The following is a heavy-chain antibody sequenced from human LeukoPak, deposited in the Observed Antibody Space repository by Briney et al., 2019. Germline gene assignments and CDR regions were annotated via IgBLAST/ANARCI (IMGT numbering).Heavy chain of an antibody. J-gene: IGHJ6*03. CDR3: TRDALYGDPSYYYMDV. CDR2: IKQDGSDI. CDR1: GFTFNGFW. Sequence: GGSLRLSCAASGFTFNGFWMSWVRQAPGKGLEWVANIKQDGSDIYYLGSVRGRFTISRDNAMNSLNLQMNSLRAEDTAVYYCTRDALYGDPSYYYMDVWGKGTTVTVSS. D-gene: IGHD4-17*01. V-gene: IGHV3-7*01.